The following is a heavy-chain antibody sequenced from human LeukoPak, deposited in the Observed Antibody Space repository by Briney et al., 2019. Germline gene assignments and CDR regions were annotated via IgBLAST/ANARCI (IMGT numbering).Heavy chain of an antibody. CDR2: ISSSGSTI. CDR1: GFTFSSYE. J-gene: IGHJ4*02. CDR3: ARADSSGWGSLGY. Sequence: GGSLRLSCAASGFTFSSYEMNWVRQAPGKGLEWVSYISSSGSTIYYADSVKGRFTISRDNAKNSLYLQMNSLRAEDTAVYYCARADSSGWGSLGYWGQGTLVTVSS. D-gene: IGHD6-19*01. V-gene: IGHV3-48*03.